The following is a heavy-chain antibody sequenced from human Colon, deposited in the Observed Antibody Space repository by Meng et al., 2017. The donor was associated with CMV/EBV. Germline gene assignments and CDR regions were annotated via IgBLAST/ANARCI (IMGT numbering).Heavy chain of an antibody. J-gene: IGHJ4*02. CDR2: INPNSGGT. CDR3: AGDWGVHSTGRYPFDF. V-gene: IGHV1-2*02. Sequence: ASVKVSCKASGYTFTGYYMHWVRQAPGQGLEWMGWINPNSGGTNYAQKFQGRVTMTRDTSISTASMELTRLNSDDSAVYYCAGDWGVHSTGRYPFDFWGQGTLVTVSS. D-gene: IGHD6-19*01. CDR1: GYTFTGYY.